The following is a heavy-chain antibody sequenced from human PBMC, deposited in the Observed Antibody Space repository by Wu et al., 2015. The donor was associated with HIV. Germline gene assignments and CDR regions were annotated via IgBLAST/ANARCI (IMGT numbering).Heavy chain of an antibody. J-gene: IGHJ4*02. CDR1: GGTFTSYA. D-gene: IGHD3-9*01. V-gene: IGHV1-69*05. CDR3: AGSGPNGAILTA. Sequence: QVQLVQSGAEVKKPGSSVRVSCKASGGTFTSYAFSWVRQAPGQGFEWMGGLSPISETPDYAQKFQDRVSITTDKSTSTVYMELSGLTSDDTAIYYCAGSGPNGAILTAWGQGTLVTVSS. CDR2: LSPISETP.